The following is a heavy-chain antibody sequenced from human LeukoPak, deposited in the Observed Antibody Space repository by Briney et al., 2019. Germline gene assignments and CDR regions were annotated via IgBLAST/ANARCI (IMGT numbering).Heavy chain of an antibody. J-gene: IGHJ5*01. CDR2: INPNSGGT. V-gene: IGHV1-2*02. Sequence: ASVKVSCKASGYTFTAYYIHWVRQAPGQGLEWMGWINPNSGGTNYAQKFQGRVTFTRDTSISTAYMELSRLRSDDSAVYYCAICGVTCYGWFESWGQGTLVTVSS. D-gene: IGHD2-21*02. CDR3: AICGVTCYGWFES. CDR1: GYTFTAYY.